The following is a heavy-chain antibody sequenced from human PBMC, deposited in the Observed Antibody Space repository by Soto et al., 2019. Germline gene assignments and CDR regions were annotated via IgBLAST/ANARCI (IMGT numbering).Heavy chain of an antibody. J-gene: IGHJ3*02. Sequence: PSETLSLTCTVSGGSISSGGYYWSWIRQHPGKGLEWIGYIYYSGSTYYNPSLKSRVTISVDTSKNQFSLKLSSVTAADTAVYYCARGRLWFGEVLNAFDIWGQGTMVTVSS. CDR3: ARGRLWFGEVLNAFDI. CDR2: IYYSGST. D-gene: IGHD3-10*01. V-gene: IGHV4-31*03. CDR1: GGSISSGGYY.